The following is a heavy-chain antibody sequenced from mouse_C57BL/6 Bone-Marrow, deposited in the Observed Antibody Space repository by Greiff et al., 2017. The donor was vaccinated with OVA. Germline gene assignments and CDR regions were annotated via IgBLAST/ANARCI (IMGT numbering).Heavy chain of an antibody. CDR1: GYTFTDYE. J-gene: IGHJ3*01. V-gene: IGHV1-15*01. Sequence: VKLQESGAELVRPGASVTLSCKASGYTFTDYEMHWVKQTPVHGLEWIGAIDPETGGTAYNQKFKGKAILTADKSSSTAYMELRSLTSEDSAVYYCTRRYDYDREEFACWGKGTLVTVS. D-gene: IGHD2-4*01. CDR2: IDPETGGT. CDR3: TRRYDYDREEFAC.